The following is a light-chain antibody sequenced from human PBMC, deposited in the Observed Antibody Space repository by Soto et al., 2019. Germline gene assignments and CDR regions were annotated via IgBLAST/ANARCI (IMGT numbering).Light chain of an antibody. J-gene: IGLJ2*01. CDR1: SSDIGGYNY. V-gene: IGLV2-14*03. Sequence: QSVLTQPASVSGSPGQSITISCTGTSSDIGGYNYVSWYQHHPGRAPKLMIYDVSDRPSGVSYRFSGSKSGNTASLTISGLQAEDEAHYYCSSYTAGSTPVLFGGGTKLTVL. CDR3: SSYTAGSTPVL. CDR2: DVS.